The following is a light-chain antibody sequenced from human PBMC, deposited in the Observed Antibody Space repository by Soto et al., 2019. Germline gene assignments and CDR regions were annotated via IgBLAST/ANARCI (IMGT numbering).Light chain of an antibody. V-gene: IGKV3-20*01. CDR3: GQYGRLPPP. CDR2: DAS. Sequence: VVLTQSPGTLSLSPGERATLSCRASQSVTGNYLAWYQQKHGQAPTLLIHDASSRPSGVPDRFNGSGSGSDFTLTITRLEPEDFAVYFCGQYGRLPPPCGQGTKLQI. CDR1: QSVTGNY. J-gene: IGKJ2*01.